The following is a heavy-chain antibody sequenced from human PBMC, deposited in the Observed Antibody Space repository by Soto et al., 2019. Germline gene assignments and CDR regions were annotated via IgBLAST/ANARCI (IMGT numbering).Heavy chain of an antibody. V-gene: IGHV4-34*01. CDR1: GGSFSGYY. CDR2: INHSGST. J-gene: IGHJ4*02. Sequence: SETLSLTCAVYGGSFSGYYWSWIRQPPGKGLEWIGEINHSGSTNYNPSLKSRVTISVDTSKNQFSLKLSSVTAGDSAKYYCAKEGTSGLYYFDYWGPGTLVTVSS. D-gene: IGHD6-19*01. CDR3: AKEGTSGLYYFDY.